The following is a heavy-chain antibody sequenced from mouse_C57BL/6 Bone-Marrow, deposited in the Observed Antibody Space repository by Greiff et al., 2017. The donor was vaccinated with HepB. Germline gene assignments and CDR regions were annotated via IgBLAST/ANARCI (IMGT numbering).Heavy chain of an antibody. CDR3: ARTVVANYAMDY. V-gene: IGHV1-22*01. J-gene: IGHJ4*01. CDR2: INPNNGGT. D-gene: IGHD1-1*01. CDR1: GYTFTDYN. Sequence: EVKLVESGPELVKPGASVKMSCKASGYTFTDYNMHWVKQSHGKSLEWIGYINPNNGGTSYNQKFKGKATLTVNKSSSTAYMELRSLTSEDSAVYYCARTVVANYAMDYWGQGTSVTVSS.